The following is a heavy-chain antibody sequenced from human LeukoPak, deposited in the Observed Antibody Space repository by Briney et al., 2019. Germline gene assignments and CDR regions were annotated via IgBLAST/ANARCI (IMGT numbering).Heavy chain of an antibody. CDR3: AKRDVVGYCSGGNCYPFDY. J-gene: IGHJ4*02. CDR2: IKQDGSNK. Sequence: GGSLRLSCAASGCTFSSYWMSWVRQAPGKGLEWVANIKQDGSNKYYADSVKGRFTISRDNSKNTLYLQMNSLRAEDTAVYYCAKRDVVGYCSGGNCYPFDYWGQGTLVTVSS. D-gene: IGHD2-15*01. V-gene: IGHV3-7*01. CDR1: GCTFSSYW.